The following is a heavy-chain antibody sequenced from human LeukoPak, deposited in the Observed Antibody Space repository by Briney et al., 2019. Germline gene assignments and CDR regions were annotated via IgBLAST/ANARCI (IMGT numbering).Heavy chain of an antibody. Sequence: GGSLRLSCAASGFTVSSYWMSWVRQAPGKGLEWVANIKQDGSEKYYVDSVKGRFTISRDNAKNSLYLQMNSLRAEDTAVYYCARDLRRFRNYYDSSGYSYYFDYWGQGTLVTVSS. CDR2: IKQDGSEK. J-gene: IGHJ4*02. D-gene: IGHD3-22*01. CDR1: GFTVSSYW. CDR3: ARDLRRFRNYYDSSGYSYYFDY. V-gene: IGHV3-7*01.